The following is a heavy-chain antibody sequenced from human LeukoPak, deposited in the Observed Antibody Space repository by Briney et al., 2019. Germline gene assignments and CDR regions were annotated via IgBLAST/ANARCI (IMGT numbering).Heavy chain of an antibody. D-gene: IGHD3-10*01. V-gene: IGHV1-2*02. Sequence: ASVKVSCKASGYTFTGYYMHWVRQAPGQGLEWMGWINPNSGGTNYAQKFQGRVTMTRDTSISAAYMELNRLRSDDTAVYYCARDRDYGSGIFDYWGQGTLVTVSS. J-gene: IGHJ4*02. CDR3: ARDRDYGSGIFDY. CDR2: INPNSGGT. CDR1: GYTFTGYY.